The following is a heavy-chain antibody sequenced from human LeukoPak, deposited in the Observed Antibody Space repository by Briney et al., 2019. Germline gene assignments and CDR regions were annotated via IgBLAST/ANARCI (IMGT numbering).Heavy chain of an antibody. CDR3: AKEGGAAAVAGLFDY. Sequence: GSLRLSCAASGFTFSSYAMSWVRQAPGKGLEWVSAISGSGGSTYYADSVKGRFTISRDNSENTVYLQVNSLRAKDTAVYYCAKEGGAAAVAGLFDYWGQGTLVTVSS. V-gene: IGHV3-23*01. CDR1: GFTFSSYA. J-gene: IGHJ4*02. CDR2: ISGSGGST. D-gene: IGHD6-19*01.